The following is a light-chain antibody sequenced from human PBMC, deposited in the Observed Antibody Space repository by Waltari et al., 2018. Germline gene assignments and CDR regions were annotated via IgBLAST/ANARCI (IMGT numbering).Light chain of an antibody. J-gene: IGLJ2*01. CDR3: CSYAGSSTLV. Sequence: QSALTQPASVSGSPGPSITISCPGTSSHVGGSNKFAWYQQHPGKAPKLMIYDVSKRPSGVSNRFSGSKSGNTASLTISGLQAEDEADYYCCSYAGSSTLVFGGGTKLTVL. V-gene: IGLV2-23*02. CDR2: DVS. CDR1: SSHVGGSNK.